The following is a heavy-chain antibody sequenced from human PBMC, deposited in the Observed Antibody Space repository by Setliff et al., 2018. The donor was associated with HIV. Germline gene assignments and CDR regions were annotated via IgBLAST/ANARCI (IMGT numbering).Heavy chain of an antibody. V-gene: IGHV3-53*01. CDR3: ARSPQGCYFDY. CDR2: IYSGGTT. CDR1: GFTSGFTFTNYY. Sequence: GGSLRLSCAASGFTSGFTFTNYYMNWVRQAPGKGLEWVSIIYSGGTTYYADSVKVRFTISRDNSKNTLYLQMNSLRVEDTALYHCARSPQGCYFDYWGQGTLVTVSS. J-gene: IGHJ4*03.